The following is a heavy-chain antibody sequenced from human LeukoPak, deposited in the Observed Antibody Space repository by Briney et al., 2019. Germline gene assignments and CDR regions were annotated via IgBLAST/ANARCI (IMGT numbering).Heavy chain of an antibody. Sequence: PSETLSLTCTVSGGSISSYYWNWIRQPAGKGLEWIGRIYISGSTNYNPSLKSRVTMSVDTSKNQFSLKLRSVTAADTAVYYCARDRDYGDLYFDLWGRGTLVTVSS. J-gene: IGHJ2*01. CDR2: IYISGST. CDR1: GGSISSYY. V-gene: IGHV4-4*07. CDR3: ARDRDYGDLYFDL. D-gene: IGHD4-17*01.